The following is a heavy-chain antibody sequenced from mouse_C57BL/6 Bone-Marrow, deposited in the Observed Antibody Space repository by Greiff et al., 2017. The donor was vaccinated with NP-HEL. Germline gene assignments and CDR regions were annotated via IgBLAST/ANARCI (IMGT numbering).Heavy chain of an antibody. J-gene: IGHJ2*01. V-gene: IGHV14-3*01. CDR2: IDPANGNT. D-gene: IGHD1-1*01. Sequence: VQLQQSGAELVRPGASVKLSCTASGFNIKDDYMPWVKQRPEQGLEWIGRIDPANGNTKYAPKFQGKATITADTSSNTAYLQLSSLTSEDTAIYYCARAHYYGSSYVDYWGQGTTLTVSS. CDR3: ARAHYYGSSYVDY. CDR1: GFNIKDDY.